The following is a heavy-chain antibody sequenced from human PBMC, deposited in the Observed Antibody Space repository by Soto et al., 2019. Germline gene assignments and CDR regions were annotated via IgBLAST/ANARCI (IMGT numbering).Heavy chain of an antibody. CDR2: ISYHGTYE. J-gene: IGHJ4*02. Sequence: QGQLVESGGGVVQPGRSLRLSCAASGSNFSNYGMHWVRQVPGKGLEWVAVISYHGTYEHYTDSVRGRFTISRDNSKNTVYLQMNSLRAEETAVYYCAKDRGYYSSSWPSYWREVTQVTVSS. CDR3: AKDRGYYSSSWPSY. D-gene: IGHD6-13*01. CDR1: GSNFSNYG. V-gene: IGHV3-30*18.